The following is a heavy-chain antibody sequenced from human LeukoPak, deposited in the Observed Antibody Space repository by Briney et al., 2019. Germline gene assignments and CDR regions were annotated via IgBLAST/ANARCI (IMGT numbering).Heavy chain of an antibody. D-gene: IGHD3-22*01. V-gene: IGHV3-23*01. CDR3: AKGHYDGGPYYYFDY. CDR1: GFTFDDYA. CDR2: ISGGGDRT. Sequence: GRSLRLSCAASGFTFDDYAVHWVRQAPGKGLEWVSGISGGGDRTNYADSVKGRFTISRDKSKNTLYLQMNSLRAEDTAEYYCAKGHYDGGPYYYFDYWGQGTLVTVSS. J-gene: IGHJ4*02.